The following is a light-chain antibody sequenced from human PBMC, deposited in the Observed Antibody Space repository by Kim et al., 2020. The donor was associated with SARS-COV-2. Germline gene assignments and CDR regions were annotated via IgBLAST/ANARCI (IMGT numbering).Light chain of an antibody. Sequence: ASVGDRVTLTCQASRDISRYLTWYQQKPGRAPRLLIYGAFNLQTGVPSRFSATASGTVFTLTITNLQPEDFATYYCQQFHSVPYTFGRGTKVDIK. V-gene: IGKV1-33*01. CDR3: QQFHSVPYT. J-gene: IGKJ2*01. CDR2: GAF. CDR1: RDISRY.